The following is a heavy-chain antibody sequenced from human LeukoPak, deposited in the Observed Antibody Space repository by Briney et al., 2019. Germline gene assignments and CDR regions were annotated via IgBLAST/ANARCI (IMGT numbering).Heavy chain of an antibody. J-gene: IGHJ4*02. Sequence: SETLSLTCAVYGGSFSGYYWAWIRQPPGKGLEWVGEMHHSGATNYNPSLKSRVTISVDTSKNQFSLKLSSVTAADTAVYYCARKVRVPAASIRLDYWGQGTLVTVSS. D-gene: IGHD2-2*01. CDR1: GGSFSGYY. CDR3: ARKVRVPAASIRLDY. V-gene: IGHV4-34*01. CDR2: MHHSGAT.